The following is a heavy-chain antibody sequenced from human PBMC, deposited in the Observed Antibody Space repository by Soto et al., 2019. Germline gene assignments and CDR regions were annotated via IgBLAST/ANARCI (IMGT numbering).Heavy chain of an antibody. CDR2: ISYDGSNK. D-gene: IGHD6-13*01. V-gene: IGHV3-30*18. CDR1: GFTFSSYG. Sequence: GGSLRLSCAASGFTFSSYGMHWVRQAPGKGLEWVAVISYDGSNKYYADSVKGRFTISRDNSKNTLYLQMNSLRAEDTAVYYCAKVAAQGIAAAGPSDYWGQGTLVTVSS. CDR3: AKVAAQGIAAAGPSDY. J-gene: IGHJ4*02.